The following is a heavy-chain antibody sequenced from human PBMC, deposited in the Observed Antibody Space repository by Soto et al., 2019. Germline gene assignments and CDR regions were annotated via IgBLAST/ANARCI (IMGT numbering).Heavy chain of an antibody. CDR1: VDSISSGNHY. CDR2: IFYSGTA. Sequence: SETLSLTCTVSVDSISSGNHYWSWIRQPPGKGLEWIGYIFYSGTAYYNPSLKSRLTISVDTSKNQFSLKLSSVTAADTAVYYCARTDYGTAYFDPWGQGSLVTVSS. J-gene: IGHJ5*02. V-gene: IGHV4-30-4*01. CDR3: ARTDYGTAYFDP. D-gene: IGHD3-10*01.